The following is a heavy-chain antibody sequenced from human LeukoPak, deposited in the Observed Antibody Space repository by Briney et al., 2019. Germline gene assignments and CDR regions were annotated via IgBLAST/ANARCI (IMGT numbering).Heavy chain of an antibody. Sequence: PGGSLRLSCAASGFTFSSYGMHWVRQAPGKGLEWVAFIRYDGSNKYYADSVKGRFTISRDNSKNTLYLQMNSLRAEDTAVYYCAKDATLYSSSWYSYFDYWGQGTLVTVSS. CDR2: IRYDGSNK. D-gene: IGHD6-13*01. CDR1: GFTFSSYG. J-gene: IGHJ4*02. V-gene: IGHV3-30*02. CDR3: AKDATLYSSSWYSYFDY.